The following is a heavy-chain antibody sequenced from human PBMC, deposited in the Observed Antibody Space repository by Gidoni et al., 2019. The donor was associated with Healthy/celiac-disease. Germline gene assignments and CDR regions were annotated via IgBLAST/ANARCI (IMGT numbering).Heavy chain of an antibody. CDR2: IYYSGST. V-gene: IGHV4-39*07. Sequence: QLQLQESGPGLVKLSETLSLTCTVSGGPISSSSYYWGWIRQPPGKGLEWIGSIYYSGSTYYNPSLKSRVTISVDTSKNQFSLKLSSVTAADTAVYYCARVTTVTRMYGDYWGQGTLVTVSS. CDR3: ARVTTVTRMYGDY. D-gene: IGHD4-17*01. J-gene: IGHJ4*02. CDR1: GGPISSSSYY.